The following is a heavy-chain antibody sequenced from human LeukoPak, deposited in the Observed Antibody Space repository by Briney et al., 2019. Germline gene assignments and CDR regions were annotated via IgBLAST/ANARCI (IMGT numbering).Heavy chain of an antibody. CDR3: ARSGGDYEVDY. V-gene: IGHV4-39*07. CDR1: GGSISSSNFY. CDR2: IYYSGST. D-gene: IGHD4-17*01. Sequence: SETLSLTCTVSGGSISSSNFYWGWIRQPPGKGLEWIGSIYYSGSTNYNPSLKSRVTISVDTSKNQFSLKLSSVIAADTAVYYCARSGGDYEVDYWGQGTLVTVSS. J-gene: IGHJ4*02.